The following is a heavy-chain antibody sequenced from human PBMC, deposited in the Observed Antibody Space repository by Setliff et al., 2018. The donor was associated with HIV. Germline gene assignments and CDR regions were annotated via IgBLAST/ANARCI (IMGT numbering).Heavy chain of an antibody. CDR2: IHYSGTS. D-gene: IGHD2-15*01. CDR3: ARGGLQYNWFDP. V-gene: IGHV4-59*11. CDR1: GDLINNHN. Sequence: LSLTCTVSGDLINNHNWNWIRQSPEKGLEWLGNIHYSGTSNYNSSLKSRIVISLDTSKKQFSLKLSSVTAADTAVYYCARGGLQYNWFDPWGQGTLVTVSS. J-gene: IGHJ5*02.